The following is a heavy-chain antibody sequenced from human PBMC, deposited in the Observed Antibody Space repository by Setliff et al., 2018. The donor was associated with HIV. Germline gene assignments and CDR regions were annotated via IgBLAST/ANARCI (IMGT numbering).Heavy chain of an antibody. CDR2: ISYTGST. CDR1: GGSINRSNYY. V-gene: IGHV4-39*01. J-gene: IGHJ4*02. Sequence: PSETLSLTCTVPGGSINRSNYYWGWIRQPPGKGLEWIGTISYTGSTCYDPSLKSRVTIPLDTSKNQFFLKLSSVTAPDTAIYYCARQTWEYYDTLTGYYRSPKNFDSWGQGTLVTVSS. CDR3: ARQTWEYYDTLTGYYRSPKNFDS. D-gene: IGHD3-9*01.